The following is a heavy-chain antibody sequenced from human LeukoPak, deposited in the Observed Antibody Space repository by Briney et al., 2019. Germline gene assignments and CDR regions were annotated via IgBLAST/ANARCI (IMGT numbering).Heavy chain of an antibody. CDR2: IYYSGST. CDR1: GGSISSYY. V-gene: IGHV4-59*01. CDR3: ARGWVYGSGSYHFDY. J-gene: IGHJ4*02. Sequence: PSETLSLTCTVSGGSISSYYWSWIRQPPGKGLEWIGYIYYSGSTNYNPSLKSRVTISVDTSKNQFSLKLSSVTAADTAMYYCARGWVYGSGSYHFDYWGQGTLVIVSS. D-gene: IGHD3-10*01.